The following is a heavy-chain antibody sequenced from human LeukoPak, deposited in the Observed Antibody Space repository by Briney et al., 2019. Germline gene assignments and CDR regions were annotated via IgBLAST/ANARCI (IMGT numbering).Heavy chain of an antibody. CDR1: GYTFTGYY. Sequence: GASVKVSCKASGYTFTGYYMHWVRQAPGQGLEWMGWINPNSGGTNYAQKFQGRVTMTRDTSISTAYMELSRLRSDDTAVYYCARVLHHPGIYYYGMDVWGQGTTVTVSS. CDR2: INPNSGGT. D-gene: IGHD3-10*01. CDR3: ARVLHHPGIYYYGMDV. J-gene: IGHJ6*02. V-gene: IGHV1-2*02.